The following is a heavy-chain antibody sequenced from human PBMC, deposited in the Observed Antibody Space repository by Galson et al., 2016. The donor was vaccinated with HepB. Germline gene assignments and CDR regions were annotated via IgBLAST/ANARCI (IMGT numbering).Heavy chain of an antibody. CDR2: INTDGSST. V-gene: IGHV3-74*01. J-gene: IGHJ4*02. Sequence: SLRLSCAASGFPFSKYWMHWVRQAPGKGLVWVSRINTDGSSTTYADSVKGRFTISRDNAKNTLYLQMNSLRAEDTALYYCTRVHREGIAAAGLQIWGQGTLVTVS. D-gene: IGHD6-13*01. CDR3: TRVHREGIAAAGLQI. CDR1: GFPFSKYW.